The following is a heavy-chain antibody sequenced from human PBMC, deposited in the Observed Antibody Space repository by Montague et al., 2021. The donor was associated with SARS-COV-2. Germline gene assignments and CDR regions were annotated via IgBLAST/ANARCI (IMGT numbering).Heavy chain of an antibody. CDR2: INHSGST. CDR3: ARGKYSSSWYGQPLLFDY. V-gene: IGHV4-34*01. J-gene: IGHJ4*02. Sequence: SETLSLTCAVYGGSSSGYYWSWIRQPPGKGLEWIGEINHSGSTNYNPSLKSRVAISVDTSKNQFSLKLSSVTAADTAVYYCARGKYSSSWYGQPLLFDYWGQGTVVTVSS. CDR1: GGSSSGYY. D-gene: IGHD6-13*01.